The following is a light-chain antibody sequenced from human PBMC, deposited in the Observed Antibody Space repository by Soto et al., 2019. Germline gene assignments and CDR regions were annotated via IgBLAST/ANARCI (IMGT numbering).Light chain of an antibody. Sequence: QSALTQPASASGSPGQSITISCTGTSSDVGGYDHVSWYQLHPGKAPKLIVFEVSNRPSGVSYRFSGSKSGNTASLTISGLQAEDEADYFCSSYSISTAYLFGTGTKVTV. V-gene: IGLV2-14*01. CDR2: EVS. CDR3: SSYSISTAYL. CDR1: SSDVGGYDH. J-gene: IGLJ1*01.